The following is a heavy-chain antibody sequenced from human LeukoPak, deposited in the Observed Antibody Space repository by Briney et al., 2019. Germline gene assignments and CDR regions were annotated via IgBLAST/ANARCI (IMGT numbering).Heavy chain of an antibody. CDR3: AKDSGYHKPFDY. D-gene: IGHD3-22*01. Sequence: GGSLRLSCAASGFTFDDYAMHWVRQAPGKGLEWVSGISWNSGSIGYADSVKGRFTISRDNAKNSLYLQMNSLRAEDTALYYCAKDSGYHKPFDYWGQGTLVTVSS. CDR1: GFTFDDYA. J-gene: IGHJ4*02. CDR2: ISWNSGSI. V-gene: IGHV3-9*01.